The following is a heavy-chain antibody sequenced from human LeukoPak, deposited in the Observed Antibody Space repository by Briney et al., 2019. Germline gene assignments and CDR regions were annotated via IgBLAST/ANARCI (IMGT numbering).Heavy chain of an antibody. Sequence: ASVKVSCKASGYTFTSYAMHWVRQAPGQRLEWMGWINAGNGNTKYSQKFQGRVTITRDTSASTAYMELSSLRSEDTAVYYCARSWFGELLIGDWSQGTLVTVSS. CDR3: ARSWFGELLIGD. CDR1: GYTFTSYA. CDR2: INAGNGNT. D-gene: IGHD3-10*01. V-gene: IGHV1-3*01. J-gene: IGHJ4*02.